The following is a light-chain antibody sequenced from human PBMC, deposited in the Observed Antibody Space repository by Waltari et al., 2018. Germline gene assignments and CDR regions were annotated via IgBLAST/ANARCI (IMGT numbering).Light chain of an antibody. CDR2: GNR. CDR1: SSNIGAGSD. Sequence: QSVLTQPPSVSAAPGQRVTISCTGSSSNIGAGSDVHWYQQLPGRAPTLHIFGNRNRPPGGCDRCSGPKSGPSASLAISGLQAADEADYYCQAYDSSLSGPRYVFGTGTTVTVL. V-gene: IGLV1-40*01. CDR3: QAYDSSLSGPRYV. J-gene: IGLJ1*01.